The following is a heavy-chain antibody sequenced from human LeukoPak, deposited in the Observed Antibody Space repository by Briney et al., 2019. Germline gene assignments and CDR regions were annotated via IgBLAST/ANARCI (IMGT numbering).Heavy chain of an antibody. CDR3: AKEGDYYDSSGYLTPNFDC. CDR1: GFTFSSYA. D-gene: IGHD3-22*01. V-gene: IGHV3-23*01. Sequence: QAGGSLRLSCAASGFTFSSYAMSWVRQAPGKGLEWVSAISGSGGSTYYADSVKGRFTISRDNSKNTLYLQMNSLRAEDTAVYYCAKEGDYYDSSGYLTPNFDCWGQGTLVTVSS. CDR2: ISGSGGST. J-gene: IGHJ4*02.